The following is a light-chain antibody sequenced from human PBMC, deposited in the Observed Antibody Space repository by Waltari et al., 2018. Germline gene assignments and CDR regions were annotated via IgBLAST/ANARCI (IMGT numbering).Light chain of an antibody. Sequence: DIQMTQSPSTLSASLGDRVTITCRASQSISSWLAWYQQKPGKAPKLLIYKASSLESGVPSRFSGSGSGTEFTLTISSLQPDDFATYYCQQYNSYSTFGQGTKVEI. V-gene: IGKV1-5*03. CDR1: QSISSW. CDR3: QQYNSYST. CDR2: KAS. J-gene: IGKJ1*01.